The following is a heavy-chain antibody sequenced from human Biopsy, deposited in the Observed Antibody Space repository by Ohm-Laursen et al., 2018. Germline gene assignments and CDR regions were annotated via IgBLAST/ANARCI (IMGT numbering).Heavy chain of an antibody. CDR1: GGSVSDSFHF. J-gene: IGHJ6*02. CDR2: VYYSGTT. Sequence: SDTLSLTCTVSGGSVSDSFHFWSWIRQPPGKGLEWIGDVYYSGTTNYNPSLKSRLTISVDTSKNQFSLNLNSVTAADTAVYFCARDVKRYCSGTSCYSGYFGMDVWGQGTTVTV. CDR3: ARDVKRYCSGTSCYSGYFGMDV. D-gene: IGHD2-2*01. V-gene: IGHV4-61*01.